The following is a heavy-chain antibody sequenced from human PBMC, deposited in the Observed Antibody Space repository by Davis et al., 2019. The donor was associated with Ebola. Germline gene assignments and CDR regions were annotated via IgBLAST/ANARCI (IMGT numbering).Heavy chain of an antibody. V-gene: IGHV3-11*05. CDR3: VKGNYDSSGYWTYWFDP. D-gene: IGHD3-22*01. Sequence: GGPLRLSCAAPGFTASDYYMTRIRQVPGKGPVWVSYLTKSGRYPIYADSVKCRFTISRDNAENSLHLQMNSLRAEDTAVYYCVKGNYDSSGYWTYWFDPWGQGTLVTVSS. J-gene: IGHJ5*02. CDR2: LTKSGRYP. CDR1: GFTASDYY.